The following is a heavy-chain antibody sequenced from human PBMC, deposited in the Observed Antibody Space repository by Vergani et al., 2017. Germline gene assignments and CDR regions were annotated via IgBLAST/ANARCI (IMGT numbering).Heavy chain of an antibody. V-gene: IGHV4-61*02. D-gene: IGHD2-15*01. CDR1: GGPFSTGGQS. CDR3: ARDGGKYDKDALDV. J-gene: IGHJ3*01. CDR2: IYTSGAT. Sequence: QVQLQESGPGLVKPSQTLSLTCTVSGGPFSTGGQSWTWLRPSARKGLEWIGRIYTSGATNYNPSLRSRAIMSVDPSKKHFSLKLTSVTAADTAVYYCARDGGKYDKDALDVWGQGTKVTVTS.